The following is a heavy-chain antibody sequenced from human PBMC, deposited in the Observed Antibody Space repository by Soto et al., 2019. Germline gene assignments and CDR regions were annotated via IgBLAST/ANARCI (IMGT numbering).Heavy chain of an antibody. CDR2: VVVGSDNT. CDR3: VKDVSPGGADV. V-gene: IGHV1-58*01. J-gene: IGHJ6*02. CDR1: GFTFSKSS. Sequence: ASVKVSCKTSGFTFSKSSVQWMRQARGQRLEWIGWVVVGSDNTRYAQNFQDRVTITRDMSTSTSYMELSSLTSEDTAFYYCVKDVSPGGADVWGQGTTVTVSS. D-gene: IGHD3-10*01.